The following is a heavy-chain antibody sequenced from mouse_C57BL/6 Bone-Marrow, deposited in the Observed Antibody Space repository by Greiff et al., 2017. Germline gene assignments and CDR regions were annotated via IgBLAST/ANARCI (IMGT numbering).Heavy chain of an antibody. D-gene: IGHD1-1*01. Sequence: QVQLQQPGAELVRPGSSVKLSCKASGYTFTSYWMHWVKQRPIQGLEWIGNIDPSDSDTHYNQKFKDKATLTVDKSSSTAYMQLSSLTSEDSAVYYCARTFTVVAPFDYWGQGTTLTVSS. CDR2: IDPSDSDT. J-gene: IGHJ2*01. CDR3: ARTFTVVAPFDY. V-gene: IGHV1-52*01. CDR1: GYTFTSYW.